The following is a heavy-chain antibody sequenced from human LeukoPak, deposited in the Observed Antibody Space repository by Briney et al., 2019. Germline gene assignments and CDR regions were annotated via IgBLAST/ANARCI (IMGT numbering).Heavy chain of an antibody. V-gene: IGHV1-2*02. J-gene: IGHJ3*02. CDR1: GYTFTDYY. CDR2: INPNSGAT. CDR3: ATGSGYDYLAIDI. Sequence: ASVKVSCKASGYTFTDYYIHWVRQAPGQGLEWMGWINPNSGATNYPQKFQGRGTMTRGRSISTAYMELNRLRSDDTAIYYCATGSGYDYLAIDIWGQGTVVTVSS. D-gene: IGHD5-12*01.